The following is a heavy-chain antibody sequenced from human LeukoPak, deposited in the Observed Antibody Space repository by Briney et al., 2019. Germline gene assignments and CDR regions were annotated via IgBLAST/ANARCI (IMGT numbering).Heavy chain of an antibody. D-gene: IGHD5-18*01. CDR2: ISGSAHKI. V-gene: IGHV3-23*01. J-gene: IGHJ4*02. CDR3: AGRPTGYSSGYIH. CDR1: GITFSNYA. Sequence: GGSLRLSCVASGITFSNYAVSWVRQAPEEGLDWVSVISGSAHKIRYADSVKGRFTISRDNSENIVYLQMDNLRVEDTAVYYCAGRPTGYSSGYIHWGQGTLVTVSS.